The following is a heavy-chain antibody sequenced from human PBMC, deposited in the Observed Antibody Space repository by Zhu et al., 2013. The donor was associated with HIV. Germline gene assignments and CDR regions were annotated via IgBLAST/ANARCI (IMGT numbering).Heavy chain of an antibody. CDR1: GGTFSSYA. Sequence: QVQLVQSGAEVKKPGSSVKVSCKASGGTFSSYAISWVRQAPGQGLEWMGGIIPIFGTANYAQKFQGRVTITADKSTSTAYMELSSLRSEDTAVYYCARGGLEWLLPANYFDYWGQGTLVTVSS. V-gene: IGHV1-69*06. J-gene: IGHJ4*02. CDR3: ARGGLEWLLPANYFDY. CDR2: IIPIFGTA. D-gene: IGHD3-3*01.